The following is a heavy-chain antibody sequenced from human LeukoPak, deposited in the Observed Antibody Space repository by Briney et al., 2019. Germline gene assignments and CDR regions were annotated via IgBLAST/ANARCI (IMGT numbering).Heavy chain of an antibody. J-gene: IGHJ4*02. CDR2: ITGGGGST. D-gene: IGHD3-3*01. Sequence: GGSLRLSCAASGFAFGNYAMSWVRQAPGKGLEWVSGITGGGGSTYYADSVRGRFTVSRDTSKNTLYLQMNSLRAEDTALYYCAKYQAIWRGYFDYWGQGTLVTVSS. CDR3: AKYQAIWRGYFDY. CDR1: GFAFGNYA. V-gene: IGHV3-23*01.